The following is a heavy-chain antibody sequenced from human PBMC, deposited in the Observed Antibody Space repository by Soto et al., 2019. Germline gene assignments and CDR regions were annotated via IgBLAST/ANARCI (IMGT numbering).Heavy chain of an antibody. J-gene: IGHJ5*02. CDR2: INHSGST. V-gene: IGHV4-61*01. CDR3: ARDCLVKPLGVREPSFDP. CDR1: GGSVSSGSYY. Sequence: PSETLSLTCTVSGGSVSSGSYYWSWIRQPPGKGLEWIGEINHSGSTNYNPSLKSRVTISVDTSKNQFSLKLSSVTAADTAVYYCARDCLVKPLGVREPSFDPWGQGTLVTVSS. D-gene: IGHD3-10*01.